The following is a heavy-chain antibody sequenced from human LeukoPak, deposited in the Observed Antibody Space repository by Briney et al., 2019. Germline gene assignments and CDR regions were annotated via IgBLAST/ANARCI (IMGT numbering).Heavy chain of an antibody. V-gene: IGHV3-74*01. Sequence: GGSLRLSCAASGFTFSSYGMHWVRQAPGKGLVWVSRINSDGSTTSYADSVKGRFTISRDNAKNTLYLQMNSLRAEDTAVYYCARDTESLWFGELFPLDYWGQGTLVTVSS. CDR1: GFTFSSYG. CDR2: INSDGSTT. CDR3: ARDTESLWFGELFPLDY. D-gene: IGHD3-10*01. J-gene: IGHJ4*02.